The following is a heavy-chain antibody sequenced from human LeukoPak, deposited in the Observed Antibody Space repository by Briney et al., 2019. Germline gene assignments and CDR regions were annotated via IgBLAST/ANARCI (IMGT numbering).Heavy chain of an antibody. CDR3: ARGSERSYSSGWYLAFDI. J-gene: IGHJ3*02. CDR2: INPNSGGT. V-gene: IGHV1-2*02. D-gene: IGHD6-19*01. CDR1: GHTFTGYY. Sequence: ASVKVSCKASGHTFTGYYMHWVRQAPGQGLEWMGWINPNSGGTNYAQKFQGSVTMTRDTSISTAYMELSRLRSDDTAVYYCARGSERSYSSGWYLAFDIWGQGTMVTVSS.